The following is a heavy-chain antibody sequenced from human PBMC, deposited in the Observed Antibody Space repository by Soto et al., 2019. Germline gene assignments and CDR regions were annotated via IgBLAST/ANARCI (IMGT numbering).Heavy chain of an antibody. V-gene: IGHV1-8*01. CDR2: MNPNSGNT. CDR3: ARAHSISGWYGMDV. J-gene: IGHJ6*02. Sequence: QVQLVQFGAEVKKPGASVKVSCKASGYTFTSYDINWVRQATGQGPEWMGWMNPNSGNTGYTEKFQGRVTMTRNASLSTAYMELSSLRSEDTAVYYCARAHSISGWYGMDVWGQGTTVTVSS. CDR1: GYTFTSYD. D-gene: IGHD6-13*01.